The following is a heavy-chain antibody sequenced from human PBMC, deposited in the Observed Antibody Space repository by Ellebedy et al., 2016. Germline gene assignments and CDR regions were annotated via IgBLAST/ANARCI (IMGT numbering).Heavy chain of an antibody. V-gene: IGHV1-8*01. Sequence: ASVKVSXXASGYTFTSYDINWVRQATGQGLEWMGWMNPNSGNTGYAQKFQGRVTMTRNTSISTAYMELSSLRSEDTAVYYCARGSNPLRNGNYAWFDPWGQGTLVTVSS. CDR3: ARGSNPLRNGNYAWFDP. D-gene: IGHD4-17*01. CDR1: GYTFTSYD. CDR2: MNPNSGNT. J-gene: IGHJ5*02.